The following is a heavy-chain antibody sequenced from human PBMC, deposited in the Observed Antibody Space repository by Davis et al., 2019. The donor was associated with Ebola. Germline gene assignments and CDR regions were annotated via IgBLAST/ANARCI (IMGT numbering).Heavy chain of an antibody. Sequence: SVKVSCKASGGTFSSYAISWVRQAPGQGLEWMGRIIPILGIANYAQKFQGRVTITADKSTSTAYMELSSLRSEDTAVYYCARVAGSYYFDYWGQGTLVTVSS. CDR1: GGTFSSYA. V-gene: IGHV1-69*04. CDR2: IIPILGIA. CDR3: ARVAGSYYFDY. J-gene: IGHJ4*02. D-gene: IGHD1-26*01.